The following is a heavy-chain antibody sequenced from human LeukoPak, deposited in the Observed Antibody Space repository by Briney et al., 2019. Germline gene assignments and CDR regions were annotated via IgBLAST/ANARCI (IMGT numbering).Heavy chain of an antibody. V-gene: IGHV3-23*01. CDR3: AKYYYGSGSYSLDY. Sequence: GGSLRLSCAASGFTFSNYAMTWVRQAPGKGLEWVSAISGSDGSTYYADSVKGRFTISRDNSKNTLYLQMNSLRAEDTAVYYCAKYYYGSGSYSLDYWGQGTLVTVSS. D-gene: IGHD3-10*01. CDR2: ISGSDGST. J-gene: IGHJ4*02. CDR1: GFTFSNYA.